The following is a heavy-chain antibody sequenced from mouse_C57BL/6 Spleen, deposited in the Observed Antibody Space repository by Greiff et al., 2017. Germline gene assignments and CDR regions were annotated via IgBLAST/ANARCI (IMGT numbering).Heavy chain of an antibody. CDR1: GYTFTEYT. D-gene: IGHD1-1*01. V-gene: IGHV1-62-2*01. J-gene: IGHJ3*01. Sequence: QVQLKKSGAELVKPGASVKLSCKASGYTFTEYTIHWVKQRSGQGLEWIGWFYPGSGSIKYNEKFKDKATLTADKSSSTVYMELSRLTSEDSAVYFCARHEEGYYYGSSYSLGYWGQGTLVTVSA. CDR2: FYPGSGSI. CDR3: ARHEEGYYYGSSYSLGY.